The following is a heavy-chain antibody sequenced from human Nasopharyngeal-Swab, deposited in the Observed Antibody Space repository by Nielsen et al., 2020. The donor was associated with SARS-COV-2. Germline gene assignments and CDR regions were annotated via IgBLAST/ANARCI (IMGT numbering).Heavy chain of an antibody. Sequence: GGSLRLSCTASGFTFGDYAMSWVRQAPGKGLEWVSAISGSGGSTYYADSVKGRFTISRDNSKNTLYLQMNSLRAEDTAVYYCATDTQWLALFDYWGQGTLVTVSS. CDR1: GFTFGDYA. V-gene: IGHV3-23*01. D-gene: IGHD6-19*01. J-gene: IGHJ4*02. CDR3: ATDTQWLALFDY. CDR2: ISGSGGST.